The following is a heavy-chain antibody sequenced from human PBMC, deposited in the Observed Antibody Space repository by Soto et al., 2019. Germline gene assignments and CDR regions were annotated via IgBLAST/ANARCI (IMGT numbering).Heavy chain of an antibody. J-gene: IGHJ6*02. Sequence: GGSLRLSCAASGFTFSSYAMSWVHQAPGKGLEWVSAISGSGGSTYYADSVKGRFTISRDNSKNTLYLQMNSLRAEDTAVYYCAKVVDTAMLYGGMDVWGQGTTVTVSS. CDR1: GFTFSSYA. V-gene: IGHV3-23*01. CDR3: AKVVDTAMLYGGMDV. CDR2: ISGSGGST. D-gene: IGHD5-18*01.